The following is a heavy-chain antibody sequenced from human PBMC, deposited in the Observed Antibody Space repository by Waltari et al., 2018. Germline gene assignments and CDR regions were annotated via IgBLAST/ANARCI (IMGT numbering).Heavy chain of an antibody. CDR1: GYSISSGYY. J-gene: IGHJ2*01. CDR3: ARIAVAGSWYFDL. Sequence: QVQLQESGPGLVKPSETLSLTCAVSGYSISSGYYWGWIRQPPGKGLEWIGSIYHSGSTYYNPSLKSRVTISVDTSKNQFSLKLSSVTAADTAVYYCARIAVAGSWYFDLWGRGTLVTVSS. CDR2: IYHSGST. V-gene: IGHV4-38-2*01. D-gene: IGHD6-19*01.